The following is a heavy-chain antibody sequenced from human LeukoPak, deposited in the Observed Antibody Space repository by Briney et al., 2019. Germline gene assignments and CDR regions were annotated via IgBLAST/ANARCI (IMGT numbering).Heavy chain of an antibody. CDR2: ISGTADSK. J-gene: IGHJ3*02. D-gene: IGHD3-16*01. V-gene: IGHV3-23*01. CDR1: RFIFRNYA. CDR3: AKADATIGGAFDT. Sequence: GGSLRLSCAASRFIFRNYAMSWVRQAPGRGLEWLSIISGTADSKYYADSVKGRFTISRDNPRSTLYLEMNILRAEDTAVYYCAKADATIGGAFDTWGQGTMVIVTS.